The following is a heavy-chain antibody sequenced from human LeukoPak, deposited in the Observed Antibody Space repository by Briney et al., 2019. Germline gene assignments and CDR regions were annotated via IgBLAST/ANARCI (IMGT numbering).Heavy chain of an antibody. CDR1: GFTFSSYA. Sequence: GGSLRLSCEASGFTFSSYAMHWVRQAPGKGLEWVAFIRYDERNKYYSDSVKGRFTISRDNSKNTLYLQMNSLRAEDTAVYYCAKVYRAARYYYDSTLGSGFDYWGQGTLVTVSS. J-gene: IGHJ4*02. D-gene: IGHD3-22*01. CDR3: AKVYRAARYYYDSTLGSGFDY. V-gene: IGHV3-30*02. CDR2: IRYDERNK.